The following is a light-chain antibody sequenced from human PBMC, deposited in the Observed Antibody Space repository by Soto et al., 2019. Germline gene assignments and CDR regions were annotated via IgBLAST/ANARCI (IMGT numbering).Light chain of an antibody. V-gene: IGLV2-14*01. J-gene: IGLJ2*01. CDR2: EVT. CDR1: PSDIGRYNY. Sequence: QSALTQPASVSGSPGQSITISCTGTPSDIGRYNYGSWYQQFPGKVPKLLIYEVTSRPSEVSARFSGSKSGSTASLTISGLQAEDEADYYCSSYSTTSSPHVLFGGGTKLTVL. CDR3: SSYSTTSSPHVL.